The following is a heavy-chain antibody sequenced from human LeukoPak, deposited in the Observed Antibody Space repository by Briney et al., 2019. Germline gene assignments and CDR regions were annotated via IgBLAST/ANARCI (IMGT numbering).Heavy chain of an antibody. V-gene: IGHV3-48*04. Sequence: GGSLRLSCAASGFTFSSYSMNWVRQAPGKGLEWVSYISSSSSTIYYADSVKGRFTISRDNAKNSLYLQMNSLRAEDTAVYYCARGSPYYYDSSGSDYWGQGTLVTVSS. CDR1: GFTFSSYS. CDR3: ARGSPYYYDSSGSDY. CDR2: ISSSSSTI. J-gene: IGHJ4*02. D-gene: IGHD3-22*01.